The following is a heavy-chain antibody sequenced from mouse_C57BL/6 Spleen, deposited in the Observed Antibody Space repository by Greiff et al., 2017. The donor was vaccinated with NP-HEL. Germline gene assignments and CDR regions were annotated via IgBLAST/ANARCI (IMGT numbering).Heavy chain of an antibody. D-gene: IGHD4-1*01. V-gene: IGHV5-17*01. CDR2: ISSGSSTI. Sequence: EVKLVESGGGLVKPGGSLKLSCAASGFTFSDYGMHWVRQAPEKGLEWVAYISSGSSTIYYAEPVKGRFTISRDNAKNTLFLQMTSLRSEDTAMYYCARELTGTPFAYWGQGTLVTVSA. CDR1: GFTFSDYG. CDR3: ARELTGTPFAY. J-gene: IGHJ3*01.